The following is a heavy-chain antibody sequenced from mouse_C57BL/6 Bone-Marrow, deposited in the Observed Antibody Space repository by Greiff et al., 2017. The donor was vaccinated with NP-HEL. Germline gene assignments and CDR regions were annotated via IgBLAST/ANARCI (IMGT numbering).Heavy chain of an antibody. CDR2: IYPRSGNT. CDR3: AKSTMITPGYFDV. CDR1: GYTFTSYG. Sequence: VQLQQSGAELARPGASVKLSCKASGYTFTSYGISWVKQRTGQGLEWIGEIYPRSGNTYYNEKFKGKATLTADKSSSTAYMELRSLTSEDSAVYFCAKSTMITPGYFDVWGTGTTVTVSS. J-gene: IGHJ1*03. D-gene: IGHD2-4*01. V-gene: IGHV1-81*01.